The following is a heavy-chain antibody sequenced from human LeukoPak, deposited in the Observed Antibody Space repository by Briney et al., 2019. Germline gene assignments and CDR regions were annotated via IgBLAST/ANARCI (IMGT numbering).Heavy chain of an antibody. CDR3: ARSGFYGSHPFDY. J-gene: IGHJ4*02. CDR2: IYYNGNT. D-gene: IGHD2/OR15-2a*01. V-gene: IGHV4-61*01. Sequence: SETLSLTCTVSGGSVSSDSYYWSWIRQPPGKGLECIGYIYYNGNTNYSPPLKSRVAISIDTSKNQFSLKLNSVTAADTAVYYCARSGFYGSHPFDYWGQGSPVTVSS. CDR1: GGSVSSDSYY.